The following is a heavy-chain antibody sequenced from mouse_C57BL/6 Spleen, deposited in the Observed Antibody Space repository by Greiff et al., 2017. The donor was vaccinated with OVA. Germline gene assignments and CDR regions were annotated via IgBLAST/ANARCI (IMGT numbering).Heavy chain of an antibody. V-gene: IGHV2-2*01. CDR1: GFSLTSYG. J-gene: IGHJ4*01. CDR2: IWSGGST. Sequence: VQLQQSGPGLVQPSQSLSITCTVSGFSLTSYGVHWVRQSPGKGLEWLGVIWSGGSTDYNAAFISRLSIIKDNSKSQVFFKMNSLQADDTAIYYCARKDITTVVGGYAMDYWGQGTSVTVSS. D-gene: IGHD1-1*01. CDR3: ARKDITTVVGGYAMDY.